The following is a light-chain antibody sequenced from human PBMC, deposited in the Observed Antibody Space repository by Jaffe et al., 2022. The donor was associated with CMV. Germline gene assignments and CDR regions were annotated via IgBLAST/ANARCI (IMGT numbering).Light chain of an antibody. CDR1: PSLSTSY. J-gene: IGKJ2*01. CDR2: DVS. V-gene: IGKV3-20*01. CDR3: QQYDNSPFYT. Sequence: EIVLTQSPDTLSLSPGQRATLSCRASPSLSTSYLAWYQQKPGQAPRLLIYDVSSRASGIPDRFSGSGSGTDFTLTISRLEPEDFAVYYCQQYDNSPFYTFGQGTKLEIK.